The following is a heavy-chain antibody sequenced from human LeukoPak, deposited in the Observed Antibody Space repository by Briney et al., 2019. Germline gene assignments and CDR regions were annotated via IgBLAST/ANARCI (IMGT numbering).Heavy chain of an antibody. CDR2: TYYRSKWYN. CDR3: AREYYYDSSGYYYYYYGMDV. D-gene: IGHD3-22*01. CDR1: GDSVSSNSAA. Sequence: SQTLSLTCALSGDSVSSNSAAWNWIRQSPSRGLEWLGRTYYRSKWYNDYAVSVKSRITINPDTSKNQFSLQLNSVTPEDTAVYYCAREYYYDSSGYYYYYYGMDVWGQGTTVTVSS. V-gene: IGHV6-1*01. J-gene: IGHJ6*02.